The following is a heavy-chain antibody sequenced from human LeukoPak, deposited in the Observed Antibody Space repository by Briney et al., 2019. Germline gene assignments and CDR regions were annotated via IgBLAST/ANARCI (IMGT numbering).Heavy chain of an antibody. CDR1: GFIFSDYY. CDR3: ARDRQVHTSVDSVEY. V-gene: IGHV3-11*01. D-gene: IGHD5-12*01. CDR2: TSSSGGAT. Sequence: GGSLRLSCAASGFIFSDYYMSWIRQVPGKGLEWVSYTSSSGGATYYPGFVKGRFTVSRDNAQNSLSLQMNSLRVEDTAVYYCARDRQVHTSVDSVEYWGQGALVTVSS. J-gene: IGHJ4*02.